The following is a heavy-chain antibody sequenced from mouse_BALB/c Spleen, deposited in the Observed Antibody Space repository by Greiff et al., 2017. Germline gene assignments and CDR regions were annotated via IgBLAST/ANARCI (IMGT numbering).Heavy chain of an antibody. CDR1: GFSLTGYG. V-gene: IGHV2-6-7*01. D-gene: IGHD2-1*01. CDR3: ARDRNYGNYGDAMDY. J-gene: IGHJ4*01. CDR2: IWGDGST. Sequence: VMLVESGPGLVAPSQSLSITCTVSGFSLTGYGVNWVRQPPGKGLEWLGMIWGDGSTDYNSALKSRLSISKDNSKSQVFLKMNRLQTDDTARYYCARDRNYGNYGDAMDYWGQGTSVTGSS.